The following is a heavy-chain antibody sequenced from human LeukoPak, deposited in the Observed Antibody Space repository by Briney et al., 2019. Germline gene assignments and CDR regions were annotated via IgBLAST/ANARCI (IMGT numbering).Heavy chain of an antibody. V-gene: IGHV3-30*04. Sequence: GGSLRLSCAASGFTFSSYAMHWVRQAPGKGLEWVAVISYDGSNKYYADSVKGRFTISRDNSKNTLYLQMNSLRAEDTAVYYCARVPGYDSSGYFDYWGQGTLITVSS. CDR3: ARVPGYDSSGYFDY. CDR2: ISYDGSNK. D-gene: IGHD3-22*01. CDR1: GFTFSSYA. J-gene: IGHJ4*02.